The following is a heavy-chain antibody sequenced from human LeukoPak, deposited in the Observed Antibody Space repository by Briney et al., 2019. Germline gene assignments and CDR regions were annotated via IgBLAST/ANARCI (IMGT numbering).Heavy chain of an antibody. J-gene: IGHJ3*02. CDR2: LSWHDGK. Sequence: SGPTPVNPTHTLTLTCTFSGFSLYTGGGGVGWIRQPPRQALEWLVLLSWHDGKRSSPSLMTRLTITKDTSKSQVVLTMTNMDPVDTATYFCAHTIASIGDAFDIWGQGTMVTASS. CDR1: GFSLYTGGGG. D-gene: IGHD3-22*01. V-gene: IGHV2-5*01. CDR3: AHTIASIGDAFDI.